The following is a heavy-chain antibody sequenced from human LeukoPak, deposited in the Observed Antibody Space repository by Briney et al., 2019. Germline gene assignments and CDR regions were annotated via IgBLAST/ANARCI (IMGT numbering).Heavy chain of an antibody. J-gene: IGHJ5*01. CDR3: ARAKVPPRPSWFNS. D-gene: IGHD6-6*01. CDR1: RDMLNSYH. Sequence: ASVKVSCKAPRDMLNSYHIHWVRQAPGEGLEWMGMINPGGDGPNNSQKFRGRVDMTWDASANIVYMELSWLRPEDTAVYYCARAKVPPRPSWFNSWGQGTLVTVSS. CDR2: INPGGDGP. V-gene: IGHV1-46*02.